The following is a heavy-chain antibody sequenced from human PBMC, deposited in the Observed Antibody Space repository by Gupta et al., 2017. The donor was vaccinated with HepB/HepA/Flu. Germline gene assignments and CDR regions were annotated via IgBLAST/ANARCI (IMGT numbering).Heavy chain of an antibody. D-gene: IGHD2-2*01. V-gene: IGHV3-15*01. CDR2: INSKTDGETT. CDR1: GFTFSNVW. J-gene: IGHJ4*02. CDR3: TTAPLGSSLTAC. Sequence: EVQLVESGGGLVKPGGSLRLSCAASGFTFSNVWMSWVRQAPGKGLEWVGRINSKTDGETTDYAAPVKGRFTISRDDSKKTLSLKMKSMTTEDTAVYYYTTAPLGSSLTACWGQGTLVTVYS.